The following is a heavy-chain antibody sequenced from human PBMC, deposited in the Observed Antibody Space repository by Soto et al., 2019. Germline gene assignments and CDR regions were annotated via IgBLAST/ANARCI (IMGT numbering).Heavy chain of an antibody. D-gene: IGHD3-10*01. CDR2: INWNSGSI. V-gene: IGHV3-9*01. Sequence: EEQLVESGGGLVQPGRSLRLSCAASGFTFDDYAMHWVRQAPGKGLEWVSGINWNSGSIGYADSVKGRFTISRDNAKTSLYLQMNSLRAEDTALYYRAKDRGSGSYAANYYYYGMDVWGQGTTVTVSS. J-gene: IGHJ6*02. CDR1: GFTFDDYA. CDR3: AKDRGSGSYAANYYYYGMDV.